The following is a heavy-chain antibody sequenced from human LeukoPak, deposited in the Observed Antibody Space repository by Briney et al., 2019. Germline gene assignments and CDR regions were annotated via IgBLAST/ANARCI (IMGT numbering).Heavy chain of an antibody. CDR1: GFTVSSNY. CDR3: ARESKNQWELLPFYYYYGMDV. CDR2: IYSGGST. J-gene: IGHJ6*02. D-gene: IGHD1-26*01. Sequence: TGGSLRLSCAASGFTVSSNYVSWVRQAPGKGLEWVSVIYSGGSTYYADSVKGRFTVSRHNSKNTLYLQMNSLRAEDTAVYYCARESKNQWELLPFYYYYGMDVWGQGTTVTVSS. V-gene: IGHV3-53*04.